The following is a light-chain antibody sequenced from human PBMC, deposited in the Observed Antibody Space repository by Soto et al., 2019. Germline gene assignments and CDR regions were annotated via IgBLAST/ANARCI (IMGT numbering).Light chain of an antibody. CDR3: QQSYTTPWT. CDR2: KVS. V-gene: IGKV1-39*01. J-gene: IGKJ1*01. CDR1: QSVAKY. Sequence: DIQMTQSPSSLSASVGDSVTITCRATQSVAKYVNWYQQKPGKAPNLLIYKVSNLQGGVPSRFTGSGSATDFTLTISRLQPEDFATYYCQQSYTTPWTFGQGTKVDIK.